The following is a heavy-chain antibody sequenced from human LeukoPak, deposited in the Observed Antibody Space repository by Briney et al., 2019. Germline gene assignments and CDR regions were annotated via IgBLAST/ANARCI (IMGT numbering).Heavy chain of an antibody. J-gene: IGHJ6*02. CDR2: ISYDGSNK. D-gene: IGHD2-2*01. V-gene: IGHV3-30*18. CDR3: AKGPLGYCSSTSCLYYYYYGMDV. Sequence: GGSLRLSCAASGFTVSSNYMSWVRQAPGKGLEWVAVISYDGSNKYYADSVKGRFTISRDNSKNTLYLQMNSLRAEDTAVYYCAKGPLGYCSSTSCLYYYYYGMDVWGQGTTVTVSS. CDR1: GFTVSSNY.